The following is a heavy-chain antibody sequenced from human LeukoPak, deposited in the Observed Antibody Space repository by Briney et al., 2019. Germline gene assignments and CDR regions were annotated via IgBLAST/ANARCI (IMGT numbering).Heavy chain of an antibody. CDR3: ARNKYYYGSGNYGVPNWFDP. CDR1: GGSISSSSYY. J-gene: IGHJ5*02. D-gene: IGHD3-10*01. CDR2: IYYSGST. V-gene: IGHV4-39*01. Sequence: SETLSLTCTVSGGSISSSSYYWGWIRHPPGKGLEWIGSIYYSGSTYYNPSLKGRVTISVDTSKNQFSLKLNSVTAADTAVYYCARNKYYYGSGNYGVPNWFDPWGQGTLVTVSS.